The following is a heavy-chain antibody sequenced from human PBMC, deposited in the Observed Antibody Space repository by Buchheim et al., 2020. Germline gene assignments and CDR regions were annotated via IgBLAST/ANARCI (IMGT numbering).Heavy chain of an antibody. CDR1: GFTFSSYG. Sequence: QVQLVESGGGVVQPGRSLRLSCAASGFTFSSYGMHWVRQAPGKGLEWVAVISYDGSNKYYADSVKGRFTISRDNSKNTRYLQMNSLRAEDTAVYYCAKGPRFLEWVDGMDVWGQGTT. V-gene: IGHV3-30*18. CDR2: ISYDGSNK. D-gene: IGHD3-3*01. CDR3: AKGPRFLEWVDGMDV. J-gene: IGHJ6*02.